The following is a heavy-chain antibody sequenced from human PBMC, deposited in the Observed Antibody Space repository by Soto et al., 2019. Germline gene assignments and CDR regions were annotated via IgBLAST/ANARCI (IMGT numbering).Heavy chain of an antibody. CDR2: INHSGST. CDR1: GGSFSGYY. J-gene: IGHJ5*02. CDR3: ARGSSYGSKYRNWFDP. Sequence: SETLSLTCAVYGGSFSGYYWRWIRQPPGKGLEWIGEINHSGSTNYNPSLKSRVTISVDTSKNQFSLKLSSVTAADTAVYYCARGSSYGSKYRNWFDPWGQGTLVTVSA. V-gene: IGHV4-34*01. D-gene: IGHD5-18*01.